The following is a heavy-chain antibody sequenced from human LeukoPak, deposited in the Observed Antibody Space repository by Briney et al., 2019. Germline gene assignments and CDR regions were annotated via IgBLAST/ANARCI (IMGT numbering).Heavy chain of an antibody. D-gene: IGHD3-3*01. CDR2: IYYSGST. J-gene: IGHJ6*02. CDR3: ASTSFGVVTSFGMDV. V-gene: IGHV4-59*08. CDR1: GGSISSYY. Sequence: SETLSLTCTVSGGSISSYYWSWIRQPPGKGLEWIGYIYYSGSTNYNPSLKSRVTISVDTSKNQFPLKLSSVTAADTAVYYCASTSFGVVTSFGMDVWGQGTTVTVSS.